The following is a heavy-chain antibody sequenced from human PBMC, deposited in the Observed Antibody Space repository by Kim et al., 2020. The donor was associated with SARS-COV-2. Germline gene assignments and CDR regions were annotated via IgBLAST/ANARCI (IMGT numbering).Heavy chain of an antibody. D-gene: IGHD3-22*01. CDR1: GFTFSNAW. CDR2: IKSKTDGGTT. Sequence: GGSLRLSCAASGFTFSNAWMSWVRQAPGKGLEWVGRIKSKTDGGTTDYAAPVKGRFTISRDDSKNTLYLQMNSLKTEDTAVYYCTTSADYYDSSGYRRKKMSMDVWGQGTTVTVSS. V-gene: IGHV3-15*01. J-gene: IGHJ6*02. CDR3: TTSADYYDSSGYRRKKMSMDV.